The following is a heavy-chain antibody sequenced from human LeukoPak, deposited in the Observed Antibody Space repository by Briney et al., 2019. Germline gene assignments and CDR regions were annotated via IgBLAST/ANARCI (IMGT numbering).Heavy chain of an antibody. Sequence: SETLSLTCSVSGASISSYYWTWIRQPAGKGPEWIGRIHTSGNTNYNPSLKSRVNMSADTSKNQFSLKLNSVTAADTAVYYCARVTGPRYNWFDPWGQGTLVTVSS. J-gene: IGHJ5*02. V-gene: IGHV4-4*07. CDR2: IHTSGNT. CDR1: GASISSYY. CDR3: ARVTGPRYNWFDP. D-gene: IGHD3-9*01.